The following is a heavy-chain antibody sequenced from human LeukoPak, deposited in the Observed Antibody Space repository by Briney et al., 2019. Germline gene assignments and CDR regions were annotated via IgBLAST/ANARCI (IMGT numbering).Heavy chain of an antibody. V-gene: IGHV3-48*03. CDR3: ARDGGPDGYNYGFDY. CDR1: GFTFSRYE. Sequence: GGSLRLSCAVFGFTFSRYEMIWVRQAPGKGLQFVSYISDSGSRRYYADSVKGRFTISRDNAKKSLYLQMNSLRAEDTALYYCARDGGPDGYNYGFDYWGQGALVTVSS. J-gene: IGHJ4*02. D-gene: IGHD5-24*01. CDR2: ISDSGSRR.